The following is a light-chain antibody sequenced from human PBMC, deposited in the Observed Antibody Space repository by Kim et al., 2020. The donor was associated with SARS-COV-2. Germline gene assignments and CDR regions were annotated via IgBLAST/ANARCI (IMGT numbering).Light chain of an antibody. CDR1: GGSGDY. CDR2: AAS. J-gene: IGKJ4*01. V-gene: IGKV1-27*01. Sequence: ASVENRSTITCAGRGGSGDYLAWYQQKPGQLPILLISAASTRHGGIPARFGGSGHGTHYTLTISSLQPEDVAAYYCQKYNNLPLTFGGGTKVDIK. CDR3: QKYNNLPLT.